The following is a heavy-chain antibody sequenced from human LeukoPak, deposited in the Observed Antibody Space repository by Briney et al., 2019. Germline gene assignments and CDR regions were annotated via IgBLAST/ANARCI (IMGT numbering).Heavy chain of an antibody. D-gene: IGHD2-15*01. CDR1: GGSISSGGYY. J-gene: IGHJ4*02. Sequence: ASETLSLTCTVTGGSISSGGYYWSWIRQHPGKGLEWIGYIYYSGSTYYNPSLKSRVTISVDTSKNQFSLKLSSVTATDTAVYYCARFSAAATKYYFDYWGQGTLVTVSS. V-gene: IGHV4-31*03. CDR2: IYYSGST. CDR3: ARFSAAATKYYFDY.